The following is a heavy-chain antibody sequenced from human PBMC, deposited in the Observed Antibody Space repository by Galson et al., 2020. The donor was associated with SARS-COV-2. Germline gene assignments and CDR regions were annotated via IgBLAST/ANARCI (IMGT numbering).Heavy chain of an antibody. CDR3: ARHADPDYYGFWSGYYVGSATTGNYYYGMDV. V-gene: IGHV4-39*01. D-gene: IGHD3-3*01. J-gene: IGHJ6*02. Sequence: SETLSLTCTVSGGSISSSSYYWGWIRQPPGKGLEWIGSIYYSGSTYYNPSLKSRVTISVDTSKNQFSLKLSSVTAADTAVYYCARHADPDYYGFWSGYYVGSATTGNYYYGMDVWGQGTTVTVSS. CDR1: GGSISSSSYY. CDR2: IYYSGST.